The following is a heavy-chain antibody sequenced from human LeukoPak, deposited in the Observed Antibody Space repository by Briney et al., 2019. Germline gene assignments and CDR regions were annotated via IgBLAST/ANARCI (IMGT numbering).Heavy chain of an antibody. CDR3: AKHRYCGGDCHDAFDI. V-gene: IGHV3-23*01. D-gene: IGHD2-21*02. Sequence: GGSLRLSCAASGFTFSSYAMSWVRQAPGKGLEWVSGISGSGGSTYYADSVKGRFTISRDNSKNTLYLQMNSLRAEDTAVYYCAKHRYCGGDCHDAFDIWGQGTMATVSS. J-gene: IGHJ3*02. CDR2: ISGSGGST. CDR1: GFTFSSYA.